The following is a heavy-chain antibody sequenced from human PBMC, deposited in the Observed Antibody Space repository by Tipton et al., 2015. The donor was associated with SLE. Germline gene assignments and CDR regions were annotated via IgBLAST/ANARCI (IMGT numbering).Heavy chain of an antibody. J-gene: IGHJ3*02. CDR2: INHSGST. CDR1: GGSINSYY. CDR3: ARALWVDKDIAEVPPAIRVRAFDI. Sequence: TLSLTCTVSGGSINSYYWSWIRQPPGKGLEWIGEINHSGSTNYNPSLKSRVTISVDTSKNLFSLRLSSVTAADTAVYYCARALWVDKDIAEVPPAIRVRAFDIWGQGTMVTVSS. V-gene: IGHV4-34*01. D-gene: IGHD2-2*01.